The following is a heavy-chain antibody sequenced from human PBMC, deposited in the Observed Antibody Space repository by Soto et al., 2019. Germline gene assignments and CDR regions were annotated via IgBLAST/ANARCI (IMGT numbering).Heavy chain of an antibody. CDR3: AKAATVVTLYYFDY. D-gene: IGHD4-17*01. CDR2: ITDSGGST. CDR1: GFTFNSYG. V-gene: IGHV3-23*01. Sequence: PGGSLRPSCAASGFTFNSYGMSWVRHAPGKGLEWVSAITDSGGSTYYADSVKGRFTISRDNSKNTVYLQMNSLRAEDTAVYYCAKAATVVTLYYFDYWGQGTLVTVSS. J-gene: IGHJ4*02.